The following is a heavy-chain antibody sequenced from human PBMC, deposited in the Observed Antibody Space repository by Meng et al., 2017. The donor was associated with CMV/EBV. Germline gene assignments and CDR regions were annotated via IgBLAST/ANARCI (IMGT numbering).Heavy chain of an antibody. CDR3: ARDLRAATGYQLPPRGYYGMDV. Sequence: GESLKISCAASGFTFSSYWMHWVRQAPGKGLVWVSRINSDGSSTSYADSVKGRFTISRDSAKNTLYLQMNSLRAEDTAVYYCARDLRAATGYQLPPRGYYGMDVWGQGTTVTVSS. D-gene: IGHD2-2*01. V-gene: IGHV3-74*01. CDR1: GFTFSSYW. J-gene: IGHJ6*02. CDR2: INSDGSST.